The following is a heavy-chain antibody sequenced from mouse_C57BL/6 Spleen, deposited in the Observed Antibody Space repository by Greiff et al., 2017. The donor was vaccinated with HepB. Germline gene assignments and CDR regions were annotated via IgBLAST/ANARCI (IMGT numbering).Heavy chain of an antibody. CDR2: ISYDGSN. D-gene: IGHD1-1*01. CDR1: GYSITSGYY. J-gene: IGHJ3*01. V-gene: IGHV3-6*01. Sequence: EVKLMESGPGLVKPSQSLSLTCSVTGYSITSGYYWNWIRQFPGNKLEWMGYISYDGSNNYNPSLKNRISITRDTSKNQFFLKLNSVTTEDTATYYCARAIHYYGSSPFAYWGQGTLVTVSA. CDR3: ARAIHYYGSSPFAY.